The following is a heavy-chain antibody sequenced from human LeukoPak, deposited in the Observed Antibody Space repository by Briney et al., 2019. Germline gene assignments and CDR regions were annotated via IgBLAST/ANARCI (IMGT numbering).Heavy chain of an antibody. J-gene: IGHJ6*02. CDR3: ARDFFNGSSWYSYYYYGMDV. CDR2: INAGNGNI. CDR1: GHTSTTYA. Sequence: ASVKVSCKASGHTSTTYAIHWVRQAPGQGLEWMGWINAGNGNIKYSQKLQGRVTMTRDTSTSTVYMELSSLRSEDTAVYYCARDFFNGSSWYSYYYYGMDVWGQGTTVTVSS. D-gene: IGHD6-13*01. V-gene: IGHV1-3*01.